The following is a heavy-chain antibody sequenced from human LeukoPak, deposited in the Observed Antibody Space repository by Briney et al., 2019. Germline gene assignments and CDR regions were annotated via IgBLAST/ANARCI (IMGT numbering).Heavy chain of an antibody. J-gene: IGHJ6*03. Sequence: SETLSLTCTVSGGSISSYYWSWIRQPAGKGLEWIGRIYTSGSTNYNPSLKSRVTMSVDTSKNQFSLKLSSVTAADTAVYYCARELVAAAAFHYYYYYMDVWGKGTTVTVSS. CDR3: ARELVAAAAFHYYYYYMDV. CDR1: GGSISSYY. D-gene: IGHD6-13*01. V-gene: IGHV4-4*07. CDR2: IYTSGST.